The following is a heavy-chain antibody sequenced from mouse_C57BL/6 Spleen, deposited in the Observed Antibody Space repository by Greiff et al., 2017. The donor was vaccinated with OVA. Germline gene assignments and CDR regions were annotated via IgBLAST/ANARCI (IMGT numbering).Heavy chain of an antibody. CDR2: IYPGSGST. CDR3: ARGEAAVVANFDY. V-gene: IGHV1-55*01. Sequence: VQLQQPGAELVKPGASVKMSCKASGYTFTSYWITWVKQRPGQGLEWIGDIYPGSGSTNYNEKFKSKATLTVDTSSSTAYMQLSSLTSEDSAVYYCARGEAAVVANFDYWGQGTTLTVSS. J-gene: IGHJ2*01. D-gene: IGHD1-1*01. CDR1: GYTFTSYW.